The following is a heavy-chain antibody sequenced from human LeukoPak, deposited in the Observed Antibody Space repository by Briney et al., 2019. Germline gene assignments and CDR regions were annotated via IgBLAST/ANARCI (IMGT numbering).Heavy chain of an antibody. V-gene: IGHV4-4*07. J-gene: IGHJ3*02. D-gene: IGHD5-18*01. CDR2: IYTSGST. CDR3: ARSSRRGYSSYDAFDI. Sequence: SETLSLTCTVSGGPISSYYWSWIWQPAGKGLEWIGRIYTSGSTNYNPSLKSRVTMSVDTSKNQFSLKLSSVTAAGTAVYYCARSSRRGYSSYDAFDIWGQGTMVTVSS. CDR1: GGPISSYY.